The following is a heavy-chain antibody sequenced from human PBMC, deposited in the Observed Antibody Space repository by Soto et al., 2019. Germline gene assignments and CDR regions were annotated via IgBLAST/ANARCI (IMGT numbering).Heavy chain of an antibody. D-gene: IGHD2-21*01. CDR3: ARRIPFGYGMDV. V-gene: IGHV3-64*01. CDR2: ITSNGGNT. Sequence: EVQLVESGGGLVQPGGSLRLSCAASGFTFSSYAMHWVRQAPGKGLEYFSAITSNGGNTDYASSVKGRFTISRDNSKNTLYLQMCSLRAEDMAVYYCARRIPFGYGMDVWGQGTTVTVSS. J-gene: IGHJ6*02. CDR1: GFTFSSYA.